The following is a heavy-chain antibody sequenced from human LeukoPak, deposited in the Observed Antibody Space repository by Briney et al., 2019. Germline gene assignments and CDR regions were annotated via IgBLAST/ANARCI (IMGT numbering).Heavy chain of an antibody. Sequence: PGGSLRLSCAVSGFAFSSYWMHWVRQGPGKGLAWVSRITNDGSATDYADSVKGRFTISRDNAENTLYLHMNSLTDEDTAVYYCARDASPGYFDLWGRDTLVTV. CDR2: ITNDGSAT. J-gene: IGHJ2*01. D-gene: IGHD2-15*01. CDR3: ARDASPGYFDL. CDR1: GFAFSSYW. V-gene: IGHV3-74*01.